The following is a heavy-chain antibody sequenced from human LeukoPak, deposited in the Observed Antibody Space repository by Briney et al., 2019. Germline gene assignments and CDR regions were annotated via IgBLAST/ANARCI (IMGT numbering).Heavy chain of an antibody. Sequence: GGSLRLSCAASGSTFSSYSMNWVRQAPGKGLEWVSYISSSSSTIYYADSVKGRFTISRDNSKNTLYLQMHSLRTEDTALYYCARAAHRGYSFDYWGQGTLVTVSS. CDR2: ISSSSSTI. V-gene: IGHV3-48*01. CDR1: GSTFSSYS. J-gene: IGHJ4*02. CDR3: ARAAHRGYSFDY. D-gene: IGHD3-10*01.